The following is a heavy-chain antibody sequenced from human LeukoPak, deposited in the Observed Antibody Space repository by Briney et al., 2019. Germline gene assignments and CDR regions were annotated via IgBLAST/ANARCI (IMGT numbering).Heavy chain of an antibody. V-gene: IGHV3-7*01. J-gene: IGHJ4*02. CDR1: GFTFSSHW. CDR3: ASEGSDY. CDR2: IKQDGSEK. D-gene: IGHD2-15*01. Sequence: GGSLRLSCAASGFTFSSHWMSWVRQAPGKGLEWVANIKQDGSEKYYVESVKGRFTISRDNDKNSLYLQMNSQRAEDTAVYYCASEGSDYWGQGTLVTVSS.